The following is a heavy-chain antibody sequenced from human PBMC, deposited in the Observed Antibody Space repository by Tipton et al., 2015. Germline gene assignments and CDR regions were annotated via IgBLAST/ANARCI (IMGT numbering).Heavy chain of an antibody. CDR2: ISGGAGST. Sequence: SLRLSCAASGFTFSNYAMSWVRQAPGKGLECVSGISGGAGSTYFADSVKGRFTISRDSSKNTLYLQMNSLRVEDTAVYYCARDRRLQSTLDYYFGLDVWGQGTTVTVSS. V-gene: IGHV3-23*01. D-gene: IGHD5-24*01. CDR3: ARDRRLQSTLDYYFGLDV. J-gene: IGHJ6*02. CDR1: GFTFSNYA.